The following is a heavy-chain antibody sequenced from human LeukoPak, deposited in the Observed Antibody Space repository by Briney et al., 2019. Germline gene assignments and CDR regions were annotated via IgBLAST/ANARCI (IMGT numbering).Heavy chain of an antibody. CDR3: ARDRGNWNYPLDY. J-gene: IGHJ4*02. Sequence: KPLETPSLTRTVPGGSPTSYYWSWIPQPPREGLGWIWRIYTSGSTNYNPSLKSRVTMSVDTSKNQFSLKLSSVTAADTAVYYCARDRGNWNYPLDYWGQGTLVTVSS. D-gene: IGHD1-7*01. CDR2: IYTSGST. V-gene: IGHV4-4*07. CDR1: GGSPTSYY.